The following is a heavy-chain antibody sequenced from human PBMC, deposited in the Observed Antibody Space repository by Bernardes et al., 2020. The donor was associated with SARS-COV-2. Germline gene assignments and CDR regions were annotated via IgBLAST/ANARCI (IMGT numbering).Heavy chain of an antibody. CDR2: IWYDGSKT. CDR1: GFTFHRYG. CDR3: ARVATEYYGSGSCPFDL. V-gene: IGHV3-33*01. D-gene: IGHD3-10*01. J-gene: IGHJ5*02. Sequence: GGSLRLSCEGSGFTFHRYGMHWVRQAPGKGLEWVAVIWYDGSKTYYADSVKGRFTISRDNSNNTVYLQMNTLRAEDTALYYCARVATEYYGSGSCPFDLWGQGTQVTVSS.